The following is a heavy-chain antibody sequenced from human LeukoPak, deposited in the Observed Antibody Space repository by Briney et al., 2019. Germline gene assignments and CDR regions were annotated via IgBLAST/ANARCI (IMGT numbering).Heavy chain of an antibody. CDR3: ARVVESGYKLATINYYFDY. J-gene: IGHJ4*02. CDR2: IYYSGST. CDR1: GGSISSYY. D-gene: IGHD5-12*01. Sequence: SETLSLTCTVSGGSISSYYWTWIRRPPGKGLECIGYIYYSGSTNYNPSLKSRVTISLDTSKNQFSLKLSSVTAADTAVYYCARVVESGYKLATINYYFDYWGQGTLVTVSS. V-gene: IGHV4-59*01.